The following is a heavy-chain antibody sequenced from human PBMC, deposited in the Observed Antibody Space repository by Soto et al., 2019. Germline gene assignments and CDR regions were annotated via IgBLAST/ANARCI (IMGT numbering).Heavy chain of an antibody. CDR3: ATYYYGSGSQPRP. J-gene: IGHJ5*02. CDR1: GFTVSNDY. V-gene: IGHV3-66*01. CDR2: LYSGGST. Sequence: GGSLRLSCAASGFTVSNDYMSWVRQAPGKGLEWVSLLYSGGSTYYAGSVRGRFIISRDNSKNTLHLQMSSLRVEDTAVYYCATYYYGSGSQPRPWGQGTLVTVSS. D-gene: IGHD3-10*01.